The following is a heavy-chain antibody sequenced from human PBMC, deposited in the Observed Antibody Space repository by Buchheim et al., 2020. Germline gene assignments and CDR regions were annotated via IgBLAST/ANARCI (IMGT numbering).Heavy chain of an antibody. J-gene: IGHJ5*02. CDR3: ANRIATRAEWFDP. CDR2: IYHSGTT. V-gene: IGHV4-4*02. CDR1: GGSISSSNW. Sequence: QVQLQESGPGLVKPSGTLSLTCAVSGGSISSSNWWSWVRQPPGKGLEWIGEIYHSGTTNYNPSLQSRLSISQDKSKKQVSLKLTAVTAAYTAVYYCANRIATRAEWFDPWGQGTL. D-gene: IGHD6-6*01.